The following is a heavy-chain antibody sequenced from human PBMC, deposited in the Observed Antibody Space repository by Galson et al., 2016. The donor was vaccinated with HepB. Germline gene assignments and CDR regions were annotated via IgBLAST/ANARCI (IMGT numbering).Heavy chain of an antibody. V-gene: IGHV3-23*01. Sequence: EWVSAISGTGSSTYYADSVKGRFTISRDDSKNTLYLQMNSLRIEDTAVYYCAILAGRGGLAYRWFDPWGQGTLVTVSS. CDR3: AILAGRGGLAYRWFDP. D-gene: IGHD3/OR15-3a*01. J-gene: IGHJ5*02. CDR2: ISGTGSST.